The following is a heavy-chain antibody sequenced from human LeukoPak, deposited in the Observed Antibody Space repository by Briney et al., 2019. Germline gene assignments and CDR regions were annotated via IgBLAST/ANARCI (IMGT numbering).Heavy chain of an antibody. CDR2: ISYDGSNK. Sequence: GGSLRLSCAASGFTFRSYAMHWVRQAPGKGLEWVAVISYDGSNKYYADSVKGRFTISRDNSKNTLYLQMNSLRAEDTAVYYCARDELRRYYDSSGYIGAFDIWGQGTMVTVSS. J-gene: IGHJ3*02. V-gene: IGHV3-30*04. CDR3: ARDELRRYYDSSGYIGAFDI. CDR1: GFTFRSYA. D-gene: IGHD3-22*01.